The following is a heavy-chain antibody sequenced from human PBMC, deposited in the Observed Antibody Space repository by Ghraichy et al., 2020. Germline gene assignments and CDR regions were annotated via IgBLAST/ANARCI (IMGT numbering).Heavy chain of an antibody. J-gene: IGHJ4*02. Sequence: ASVKVSCKVGGETVTDSVMHWVREAPVQGLEWMGGFDPEDGETIYAQKFQGRVTMTEDTSTDTAYMELSSLRSEDTAVYYCATEEYGSGSYYYWGQGTLVTVS. CDR2: FDPEDGET. V-gene: IGHV1-24*01. D-gene: IGHD3-10*01. CDR1: GETVTDSV. CDR3: ATEEYGSGSYYY.